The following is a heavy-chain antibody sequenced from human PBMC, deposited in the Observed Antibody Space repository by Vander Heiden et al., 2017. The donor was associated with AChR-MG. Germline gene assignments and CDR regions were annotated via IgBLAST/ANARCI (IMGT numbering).Heavy chain of an antibody. CDR3: ARYLDGMDV. J-gene: IGHJ6*02. Sequence: QVQLQESGPGLVKPSETLSLTCAVSGYSISSGYYWGWIRQPPGKGLEWIGSIYHSGSTYYNPSLKSRVTISVDTSKNQFSLQLSSVTAADTAVYYCARYLDGMDVWGQGPTVTVSS. CDR2: IYHSGST. V-gene: IGHV4-38-2*01. CDR1: GYSISSGYY.